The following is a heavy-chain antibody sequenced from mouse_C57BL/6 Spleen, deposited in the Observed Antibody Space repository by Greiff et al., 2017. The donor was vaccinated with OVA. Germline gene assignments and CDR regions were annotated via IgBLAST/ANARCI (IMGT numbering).Heavy chain of an antibody. CDR2: ISDGGSYT. Sequence: EVKLVESGGGLVKPGGSLKLSCAASGFTFSSYAMSWVRQTPEKRLEWVATISDGGSYTYYPDNVKGRFTISRDNAKNNLYLQMSHLKSEDTAMYYCARDDYDGYAMEYRGQGTSVTVSS. V-gene: IGHV5-4*01. J-gene: IGHJ4*01. CDR1: GFTFSSYA. CDR3: ARDDYDGYAMEY. D-gene: IGHD2-4*01.